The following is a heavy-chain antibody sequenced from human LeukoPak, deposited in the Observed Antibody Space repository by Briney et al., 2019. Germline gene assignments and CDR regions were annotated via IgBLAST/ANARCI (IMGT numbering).Heavy chain of an antibody. V-gene: IGHV1-46*01. J-gene: IGHJ3*02. Sequence: ASVKVSCKASGYTFTSYYMHWVRQAPGQGLEWMGIINPSGGSTSYAQKFQGRVTMTRDTSTSTVYMELSSLRSEDTAVYYCASGSYYCGGDCFYAFDIWGQGTMVTVSS. CDR1: GYTFTSYY. CDR2: INPSGGST. CDR3: ASGSYYCGGDCFYAFDI. D-gene: IGHD2-21*01.